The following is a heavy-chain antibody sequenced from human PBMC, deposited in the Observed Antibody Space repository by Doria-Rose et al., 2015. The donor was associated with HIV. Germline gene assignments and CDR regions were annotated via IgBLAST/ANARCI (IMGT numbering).Heavy chain of an antibody. CDR1: GGTFSNYA. CDR3: ARDSSGYYQPNYFDY. J-gene: IGHJ4*02. D-gene: IGHD3-22*01. CDR2: IIAILDIA. Sequence: QVQLVQSGAEVKKPGSSVKVSCKTSGGTFSNYAIAWVRQAPGQGLEWIGRIIAILDIANYAQRFQGRVTITADTSTTTVYMELRSLRSDDTAVYYCARDSSGYYQPNYFDYWGQGTLVTVSP. V-gene: IGHV1-69*04.